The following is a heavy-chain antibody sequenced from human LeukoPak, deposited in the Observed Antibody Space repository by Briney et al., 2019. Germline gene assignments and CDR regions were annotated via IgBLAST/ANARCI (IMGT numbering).Heavy chain of an antibody. J-gene: IGHJ4*02. CDR1: GYTFTSYG. V-gene: IGHV1-18*01. D-gene: IGHD4-17*01. CDR3: ARESTVTTYFDY. CDR2: ISAYNGNT. Sequence: GASVKVSCKASGYTFTSYGISWARQAPGQGLEWMGWISAYNGNTNYAQKLQSRVTMTTDTSTSTAYMELRSLRSDDTAVYYCARESTVTTYFDYWGQGTLVTVSS.